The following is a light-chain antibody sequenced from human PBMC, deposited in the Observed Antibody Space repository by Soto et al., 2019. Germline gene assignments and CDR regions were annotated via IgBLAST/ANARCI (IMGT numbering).Light chain of an antibody. J-gene: IGKJ1*01. CDR3: HHYSGPWT. CDR1: QNIYYW. CDR2: EAS. V-gene: IGKV1-5*01. Sequence: DLQMTQSPSTLSASVGDRVTITCRASQNIYYWLAWYQQKPGKAPKLLMYEASYLEAGVPSRFRGSGSGTEFTLTISGLQPDDFATYFCHHYSGPWTFGQGTKADI.